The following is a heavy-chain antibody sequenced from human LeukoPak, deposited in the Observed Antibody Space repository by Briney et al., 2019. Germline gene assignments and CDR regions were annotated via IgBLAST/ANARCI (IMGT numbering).Heavy chain of an antibody. CDR2: IGTSTSYI. D-gene: IGHD3-22*01. CDR3: AKDYDSSGYYFFHY. Sequence: GGSLRLSCAASGFTFSTYIMNWVRQTPGKGLEWVSSIGTSTSYIYYADSVKGRFTISRDNAKNSLYLQMNSLRAEDTAVYYCAKDYDSSGYYFFHYWGQGTLVTVSS. V-gene: IGHV3-21*01. CDR1: GFTFSTYI. J-gene: IGHJ4*02.